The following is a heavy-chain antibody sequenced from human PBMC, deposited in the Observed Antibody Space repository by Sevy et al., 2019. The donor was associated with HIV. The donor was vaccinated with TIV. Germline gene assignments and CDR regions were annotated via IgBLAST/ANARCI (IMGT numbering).Heavy chain of an antibody. Sequence: SETLSLTCTVSGGSISSGGYYWSWIRQHPGKGLEWIGYIYYSGSTYYNPSLKSRVTISVDTSKNQFSLKLSSVTAADTAVYYRARDSPSTAMGNLFDYWGQGTLVTVSS. CDR2: IYYSGST. CDR3: ARDSPSTAMGNLFDY. D-gene: IGHD5-18*01. V-gene: IGHV4-31*03. J-gene: IGHJ4*02. CDR1: GGSISSGGYY.